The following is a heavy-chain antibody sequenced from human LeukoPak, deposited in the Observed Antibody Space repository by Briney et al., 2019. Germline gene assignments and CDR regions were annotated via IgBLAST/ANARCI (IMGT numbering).Heavy chain of an antibody. D-gene: IGHD1-1*01. CDR1: GYTFTSNY. V-gene: IGHV1-69*13. CDR2: IIPIFGTA. CDR3: ARDLAGRWNAFDY. Sequence: SVKVSCKASGYTFTSNYIHWVRQAPGQGLEWMGGIIPIFGTANYAQKFQGRVTITADESTSTAYMEPSSLRSEDTAVYYCARDLAGRWNAFDYWGQGTLVTVSS. J-gene: IGHJ4*02.